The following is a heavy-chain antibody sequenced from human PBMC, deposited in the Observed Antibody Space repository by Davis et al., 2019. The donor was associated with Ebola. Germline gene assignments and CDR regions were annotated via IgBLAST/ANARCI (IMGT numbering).Heavy chain of an antibody. D-gene: IGHD2-15*01. J-gene: IGHJ6*02. V-gene: IGHV4-34*01. CDR1: GDSISSYY. CDR2: INHSGST. Sequence: SETLSLTCTVSGDSISSYYWSWIRQPPGKGLEWIGEINHSGSTNYNPSLKSRVTISIDTSKNQFSLKLSSVTAADTAVFYCASGVVAANGYYYGMDVWGQGTTVTVSS. CDR3: ASGVVAANGYYYGMDV.